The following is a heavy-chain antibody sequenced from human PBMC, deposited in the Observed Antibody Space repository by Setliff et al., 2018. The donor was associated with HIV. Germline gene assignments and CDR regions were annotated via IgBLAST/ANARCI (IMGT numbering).Heavy chain of an antibody. CDR3: ARTTGQSAYYYYGMDV. J-gene: IGHJ6*02. CDR1: GYSFTSYW. Sequence: GESLTISCKGSGYSFTSYWIGWVRQMPGKGLEWMGIIYPGDSDTRYSPSFQGQVTISADKSISTAYLQWSSLKASDTAMYYCARTTGQSAYYYYGMDVWGQGTTVTVS. V-gene: IGHV5-51*01. CDR2: IYPGDSDT.